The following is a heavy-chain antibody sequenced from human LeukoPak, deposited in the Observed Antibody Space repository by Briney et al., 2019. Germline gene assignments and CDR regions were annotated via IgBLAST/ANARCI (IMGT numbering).Heavy chain of an antibody. D-gene: IGHD3-22*01. Sequence: GGSLRLSCVASGFTFSSYWMHWVRQVPGKGLVWVSRIISDGSSSGYADSVKGRFTISRDNAENTPHLQMTSLRAEDTAVYYCARGGPDSSDYSSLFDYWGRGILVTVSS. CDR2: IISDGSSS. CDR1: GFTFSSYW. CDR3: ARGGPDSSDYSSLFDY. J-gene: IGHJ4*02. V-gene: IGHV3-74*01.